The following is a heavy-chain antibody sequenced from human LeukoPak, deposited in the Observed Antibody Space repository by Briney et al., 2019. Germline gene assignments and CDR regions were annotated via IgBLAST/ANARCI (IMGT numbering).Heavy chain of an antibody. V-gene: IGHV3-33*08. CDR1: GFTFSKYG. CDR3: ARDLQDYGDYVGYFDY. D-gene: IGHD4-17*01. Sequence: GGSLRLSCAASGFTFSKYGMHWVRQAPGKGLEWVAVIWYDGSNKDYADSVKGRFTISRDNTKNTLYLQMDSLGVEDTAVYYCARDLQDYGDYVGYFDYWGQGTLVTVSS. J-gene: IGHJ4*02. CDR2: IWYDGSNK.